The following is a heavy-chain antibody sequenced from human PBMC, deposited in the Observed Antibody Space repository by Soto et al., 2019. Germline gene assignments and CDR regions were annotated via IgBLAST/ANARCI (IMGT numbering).Heavy chain of an antibody. Sequence: QVQLVQSGAEVKKPGSSVKISCKAPGGTFSDHAISWVRQAPGQGLEWMGGIIPIYGTSNYAQKFHDRVTLSADKSTSTAYMDLSSLRPEDTAVYYCARDLGGCSASSCRYNWFDLWGQGTLVTVSS. D-gene: IGHD2-15*01. CDR2: IIPIYGTS. V-gene: IGHV1-69*06. J-gene: IGHJ5*02. CDR3: ARDLGGCSASSCRYNWFDL. CDR1: GGTFSDHA.